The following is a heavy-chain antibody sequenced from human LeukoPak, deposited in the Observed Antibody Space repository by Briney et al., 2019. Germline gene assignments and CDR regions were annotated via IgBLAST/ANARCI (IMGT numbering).Heavy chain of an antibody. Sequence: SETLSLTCAVSGGSISSGGYSWSWIRQPPGKGLEWSGYIYHSGSTYYNPSLKSRVTISVDRSQNQFSLKLSSVTAADTAVYYCARARGYSGYETDYWGQGTLVTVSS. CDR3: ARARGYSGYETDY. CDR2: IYHSGST. D-gene: IGHD5-12*01. CDR1: GGSISSGGYS. V-gene: IGHV4-30-2*01. J-gene: IGHJ4*02.